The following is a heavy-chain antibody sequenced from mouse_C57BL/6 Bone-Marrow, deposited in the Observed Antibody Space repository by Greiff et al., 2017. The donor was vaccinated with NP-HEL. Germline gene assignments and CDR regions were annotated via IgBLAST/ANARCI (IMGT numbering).Heavy chain of an antibody. Sequence: QVQLQQPGAELVKPGASVKLSCKASGYTFTSYWMHWVKQRPGQGLEWIGMIHPNSGSTNYNEKFKSKATLTVDKSSSTAYMQLSSLTSEDAAFYYCAKLGLYFDYWGQGTTLTVSS. CDR3: AKLGLYFDY. J-gene: IGHJ2*01. CDR1: GYTFTSYW. CDR2: IHPNSGST. V-gene: IGHV1-64*01. D-gene: IGHD4-1*01.